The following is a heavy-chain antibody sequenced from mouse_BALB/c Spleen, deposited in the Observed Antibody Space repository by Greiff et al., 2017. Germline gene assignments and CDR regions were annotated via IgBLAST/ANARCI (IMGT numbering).Heavy chain of an antibody. J-gene: IGHJ2*01. Sequence: EVKLMESGPELVKPGASVKISCKASGYTFTDYNMHWVKQSHGKSLEWIGYIYPYNGGTGYNQKFKSKATLTVDNSSSTAYMELRSLTSEDSAVYYCARMDYGSSYFDYWGQGTTLTVSS. D-gene: IGHD1-1*01. CDR2: IYPYNGGT. V-gene: IGHV1S29*02. CDR3: ARMDYGSSYFDY. CDR1: GYTFTDYN.